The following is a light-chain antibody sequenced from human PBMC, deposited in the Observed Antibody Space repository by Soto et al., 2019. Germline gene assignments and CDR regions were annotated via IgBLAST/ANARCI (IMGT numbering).Light chain of an antibody. Sequence: EIVLTQSPDTLSLSPAERATLSCSASQSVRNNYIAWYQQTPGQAPRPLIYAASNRAPGIPDRFSGSGPGTDFTLTISRLEPEDFAVYYCQQYGNSPITFGQGTRLEI. J-gene: IGKJ5*01. CDR2: AAS. CDR3: QQYGNSPIT. V-gene: IGKV3-20*01. CDR1: QSVRNNY.